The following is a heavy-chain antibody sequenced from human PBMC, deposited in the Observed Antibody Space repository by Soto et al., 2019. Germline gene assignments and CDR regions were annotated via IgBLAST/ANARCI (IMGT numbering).Heavy chain of an antibody. D-gene: IGHD1-26*01. Sequence: GGSLRLSCAASGLTFSGYEMNWVRQAPGKGLEWVSYISSSGSSISYADSVKGRFTITRDNAKNSLYLQMNSLRAEDTAVYYCATDSGSYSGYSYYAMDVWGQGTTVTVSS. CDR2: ISSSGSSI. CDR3: ATDSGSYSGYSYYAMDV. CDR1: GLTFSGYE. V-gene: IGHV3-48*03. J-gene: IGHJ6*02.